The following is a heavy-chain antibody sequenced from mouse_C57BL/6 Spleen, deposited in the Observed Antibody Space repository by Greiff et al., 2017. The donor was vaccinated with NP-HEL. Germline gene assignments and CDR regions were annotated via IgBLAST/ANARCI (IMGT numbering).Heavy chain of an antibody. CDR3: ARQGYYYGSSYFDY. D-gene: IGHD1-1*01. CDR1: GFTFSSYG. V-gene: IGHV5-6*01. J-gene: IGHJ2*01. Sequence: DVHLVESGGDLVKPGGSLKLSCAASGFTFSSYGMSWVRQTPDKRLEWVATISSGGSYTYYPDSVKGRFTISRDNAKNTLYLQMSSLKSEDTAMYYCARQGYYYGSSYFDYWGQGTTLTVSS. CDR2: ISSGGSYT.